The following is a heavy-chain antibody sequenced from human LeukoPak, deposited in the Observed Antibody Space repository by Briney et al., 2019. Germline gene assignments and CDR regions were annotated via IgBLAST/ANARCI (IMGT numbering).Heavy chain of an antibody. D-gene: IGHD4-11*01. Sequence: GGSLVLSWAAAGFTFSSYAMQGGRQAAGKGLERGVVISYDGSNKYYAASVKGRFTISRDNSKNTLYLQMNSLRAEDTAVYYCARGDYSNYESLGLGYMDVWGKGTTVTVSS. J-gene: IGHJ6*03. CDR2: ISYDGSNK. V-gene: IGHV3-30*04. CDR3: ARGDYSNYESLGLGYMDV. CDR1: GFTFSSYA.